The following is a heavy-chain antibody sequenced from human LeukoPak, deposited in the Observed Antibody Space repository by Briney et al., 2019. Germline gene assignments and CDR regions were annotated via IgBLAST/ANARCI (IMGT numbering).Heavy chain of an antibody. CDR1: GFTVSSNY. CDR2: ISSSSSTI. CDR3: ASLYGSGSYYNVPVYFDY. J-gene: IGHJ4*02. Sequence: PGGSLRLSCAASGFTVSSNYMNWVRQAPGKGLEWVSYISSSSSTIYYADSVKGRFTISRDNAKNSLYLQMNSLRAEDTAVYYCASLYGSGSYYNVPVYFDYWGQGTLVTVSS. V-gene: IGHV3-48*04. D-gene: IGHD3-10*01.